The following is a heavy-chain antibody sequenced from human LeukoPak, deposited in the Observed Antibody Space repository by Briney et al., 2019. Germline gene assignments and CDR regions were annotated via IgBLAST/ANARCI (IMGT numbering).Heavy chain of an antibody. Sequence: GGSLRLSCAASGFTVSSNYMSWVRQAPGKGLEWVSVIYSGGSTYYADSVKGRFTISRDNSKNTLYPQKNSLRAQDTAVYYCGSSGASGYELYWGQGTLVTVSS. CDR2: IYSGGST. CDR3: GSSGASGYELY. V-gene: IGHV3-53*01. D-gene: IGHD5-12*01. J-gene: IGHJ4*02. CDR1: GFTVSSNY.